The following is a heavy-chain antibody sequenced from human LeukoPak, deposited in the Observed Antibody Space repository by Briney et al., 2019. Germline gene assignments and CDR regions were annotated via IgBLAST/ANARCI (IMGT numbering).Heavy chain of an antibody. CDR3: AKERPPREGAYFDY. Sequence: PGTSLRLPCAASGFTFSNHGMNWVRQAPGKGLEWVAVISYEASIQHYADSVKGRFTISRDNSKNTLYLQMNSLGAEDTAVYYCAKERPPREGAYFDYWGQGFLVTVSS. J-gene: IGHJ4*02. D-gene: IGHD1-26*01. CDR1: GFTFSNHG. CDR2: ISYEASIQ. V-gene: IGHV3-30*18.